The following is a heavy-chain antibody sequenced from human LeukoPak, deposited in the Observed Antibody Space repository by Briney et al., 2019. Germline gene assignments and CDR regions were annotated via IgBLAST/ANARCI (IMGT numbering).Heavy chain of an antibody. V-gene: IGHV3-23*01. CDR1: GITLSNYG. CDR2: LSGSGGST. CDR3: AKRGVVIRVILVGFHKEAYYFDS. J-gene: IGHJ4*02. D-gene: IGHD3-22*01. Sequence: PGGSLRLSCAVSGITLSNYGMTWVRQAPGKGLEWVAGLSGSGGSTNYADSVKGRFTISRDNAKNTLYLQMNSLRAEDTAVYFCAKRGVVIRVILVGFHKEAYYFDSWGQEVLVTVSS.